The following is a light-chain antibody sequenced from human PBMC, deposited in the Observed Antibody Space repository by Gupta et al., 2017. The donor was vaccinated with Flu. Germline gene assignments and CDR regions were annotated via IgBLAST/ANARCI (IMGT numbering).Light chain of an antibody. CDR1: SSNIGNNY. CDR3: GAWDTSLGVL. CDR2: ENN. Sequence: QSVLTQPPSVSAAPGQRVTISCSGSSSNIGNNYVSWYQQLPGTAPKLLIYENNKRPSGIPDRCSGSKSGTSATLGITGRQTGDEADYYCGAWDTSLGVLFGGGTKLTVL. J-gene: IGLJ2*01. V-gene: IGLV1-51*02.